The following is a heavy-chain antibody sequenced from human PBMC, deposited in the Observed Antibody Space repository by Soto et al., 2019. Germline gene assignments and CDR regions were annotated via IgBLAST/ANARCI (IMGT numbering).Heavy chain of an antibody. CDR3: ASSKVEMATNREYYYYYGMDV. Sequence: QVQLVQSGAEVKKPGSSVKVSCKASGGTFSSYAISWVRQAPGQGLEWMGGIIPIFGTANYAQKFQGRVTITADESTSTAYMELSSLRSEDTAVYYCASSKVEMATNREYYYYYGMDVWGQGTTVTVSS. CDR2: IIPIFGTA. D-gene: IGHD5-12*01. CDR1: GGTFSSYA. V-gene: IGHV1-69*12. J-gene: IGHJ6*02.